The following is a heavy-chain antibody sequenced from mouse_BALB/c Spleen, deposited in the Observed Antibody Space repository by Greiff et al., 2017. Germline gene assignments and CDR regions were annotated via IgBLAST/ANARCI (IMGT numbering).Heavy chain of an antibody. V-gene: IGHV14-1*02. D-gene: IGHD5-1*01. CDR2: IDPENGNT. J-gene: IGHJ3*01. Sequence: VQLKESGAELVRPGSSVKISCKASGFNIKDYYMHWVKQRPEQGLEWIGWIDPENGNTIYDPKFQGKASITADTSSNTAYLQLSSLTSEDTAVYYCAVQAWFAYWGQGTLVTVSA. CDR1: GFNIKDYY. CDR3: AVQAWFAY.